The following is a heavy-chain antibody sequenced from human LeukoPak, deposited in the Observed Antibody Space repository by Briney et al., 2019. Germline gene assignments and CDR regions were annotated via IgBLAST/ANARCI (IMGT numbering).Heavy chain of an antibody. CDR1: GGSISSSSYY. J-gene: IGHJ5*02. CDR2: IYYSGST. CDR3: ARHESWFDP. Sequence: SETLSLTCTVSGGSISSSSYYWGWIRQPPGKGLEWIGSIYYSGSTYYNPSLKSRVTISVDTSKNQFSLKLSSVTAADTAVYYCARHESWFDPWGQGTLVTVSS. V-gene: IGHV4-39*01.